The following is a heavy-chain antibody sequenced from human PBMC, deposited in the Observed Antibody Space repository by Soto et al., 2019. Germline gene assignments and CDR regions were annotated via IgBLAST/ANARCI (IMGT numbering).Heavy chain of an antibody. V-gene: IGHV3-33*01. CDR1: GFTFSSYG. Sequence: GGSLRLSCAASGFTFSSYGMHWVRQAPGKGLEWVAVIWYDGINKYYADSVKGRFTISRDNSKNTLYLQMNSLRAEDTAVYYCARDQLGTDPDYYYYYMDVWGKGTTVTVSS. D-gene: IGHD1-1*01. J-gene: IGHJ6*03. CDR2: IWYDGINK. CDR3: ARDQLGTDPDYYYYYMDV.